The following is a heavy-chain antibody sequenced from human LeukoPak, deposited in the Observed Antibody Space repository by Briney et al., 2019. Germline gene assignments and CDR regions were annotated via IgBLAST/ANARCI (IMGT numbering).Heavy chain of an antibody. J-gene: IGHJ4*02. D-gene: IGHD1-14*01. Sequence: PSETLSLTCAVYGGSFSGYYWSWIRQPPGKGLEWIGEINHSGSTNYNPSLKSRVTISVDTSKNQFSLKLSSVTAADTAVYYCARAHREIEYWGQGTLVTVSS. CDR3: ARAHREIEY. CDR2: INHSGST. V-gene: IGHV4-34*01. CDR1: GGSFSGYY.